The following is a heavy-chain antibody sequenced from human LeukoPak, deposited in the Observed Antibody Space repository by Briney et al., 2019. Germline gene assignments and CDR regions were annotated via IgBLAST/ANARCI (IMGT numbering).Heavy chain of an antibody. CDR3: TTAAYYYRTGSRIDY. CDR2: IKSNMDGGTA. V-gene: IGHV3-15*01. CDR1: AFSIDNAW. J-gene: IGHJ4*02. Sequence: GGSLRLSCAASAFSIDNAWMSWVRQAPGKGLEWVGRIKSNMDGGTAAYSAPVKGRFTISRDDTQNPLYVLMKTLKSEHTAVYYCTTAAYYYRTGSRIDYWGQGTLVAVSS. D-gene: IGHD3-10*01.